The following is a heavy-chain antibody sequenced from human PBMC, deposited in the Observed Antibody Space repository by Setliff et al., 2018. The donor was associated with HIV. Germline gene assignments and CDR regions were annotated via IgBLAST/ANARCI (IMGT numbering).Heavy chain of an antibody. CDR2: VNPKSSGT. V-gene: IGHV1-2*02. J-gene: IGHJ3*01. D-gene: IGHD1-26*01. CDR1: GYSFTSYY. CDR3: AKQGYSDSLYAFDV. Sequence: ASVKVSCKASGYSFTSYYMHWVRQAPGQGPEWMGWVNPKSSGTKYAQKFQGRVTITRDTSMSTVYMALTGLTSDDTAVYYCAKQGYSDSLYAFDVWGQGTMVTVSS.